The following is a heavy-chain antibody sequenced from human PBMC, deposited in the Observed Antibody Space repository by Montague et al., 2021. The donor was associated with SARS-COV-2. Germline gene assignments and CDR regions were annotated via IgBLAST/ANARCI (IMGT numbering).Heavy chain of an antibody. Sequence: SETLSLTCAVYGGSFSGNYWSWIRQPPGKGLEWIGEINHYGSTNYKPSLKSRVTMSVDTSKNQFSLKLSSVTAADTAVYYCARGLPVTTLFYYFGMDVWGQGTTVTVSS. CDR1: GGSFSGNY. CDR2: INHYGST. D-gene: IGHD4-11*01. CDR3: ARGLPVTTLFYYFGMDV. V-gene: IGHV4-34*01. J-gene: IGHJ6*02.